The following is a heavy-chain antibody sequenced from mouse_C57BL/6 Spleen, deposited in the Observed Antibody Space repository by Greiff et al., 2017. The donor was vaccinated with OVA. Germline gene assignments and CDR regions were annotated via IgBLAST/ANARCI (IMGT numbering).Heavy chain of an antibody. J-gene: IGHJ3*01. D-gene: IGHD3-2*02. Sequence: VHVKQSVAELVRPGASVKLSCTASGFNIKNTYMHWVKQRPEQGLEWIGRIDPANGNTKYAPKFQGKATITADTSSNTAYLQLSSLTSEDTAIYYCAFLDSSGSSFAYWGQGTLVTVSA. CDR2: IDPANGNT. CDR1: GFNIKNTY. V-gene: IGHV14-3*01. CDR3: AFLDSSGSSFAY.